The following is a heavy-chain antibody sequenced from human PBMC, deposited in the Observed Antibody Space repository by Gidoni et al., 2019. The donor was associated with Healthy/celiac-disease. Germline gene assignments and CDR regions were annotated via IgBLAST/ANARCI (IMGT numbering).Heavy chain of an antibody. CDR1: GGYISSSSYY. CDR3: ARRGTGYCSGGSCFDYYYGMDV. CDR2: LYYSGST. D-gene: IGHD2-15*01. J-gene: IGHJ6*02. Sequence: QLQLQESGPGLVKASETLSLPCTVSGGYISSSSYYWGWIRQPPGKGLAWMGGLYYSGSTYYNPSLNSCLTISVDTSKNQSSLKLSSVPAADTAVYYCARRGTGYCSGGSCFDYYYGMDVWGQGTTVTVSS. V-gene: IGHV4-39*01.